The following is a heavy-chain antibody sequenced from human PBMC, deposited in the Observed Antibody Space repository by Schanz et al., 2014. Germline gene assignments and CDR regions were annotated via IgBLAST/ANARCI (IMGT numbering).Heavy chain of an antibody. CDR1: GFTFSSYA. V-gene: IGHV3-30-3*01. Sequence: QLVGSGGGLIQPGGSLRLSCTASGFTFSSYAMHWVRQAPGKGLEWVAVISYDGSNKYYADSVKGRFTISRDNSENTLYLQMNSLSADDTAVFYCAKGMGYCSGGTCCDDYYYGLDVWGQGTTVTVSS. CDR3: AKGMGYCSGGTCCDDYYYGLDV. J-gene: IGHJ6*02. CDR2: ISYDGSNK. D-gene: IGHD2-15*01.